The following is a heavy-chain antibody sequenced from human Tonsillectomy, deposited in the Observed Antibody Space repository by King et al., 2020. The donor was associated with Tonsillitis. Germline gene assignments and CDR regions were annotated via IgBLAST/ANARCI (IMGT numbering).Heavy chain of an antibody. Sequence: VQLVESGGGLVQPGRSLRLSCTASGFTFNTYAMSWFRQAPGKGLEWVSFIRSKAYGGTLEYAASLGGRFTISRDDSKSIAYLQMNSLKTEDKAVYYCARERVTASWFDPWGQGTLVTVSS. CDR1: GFTFNTYA. J-gene: IGHJ5*02. D-gene: IGHD5-18*01. V-gene: IGHV3-49*03. CDR3: ARERVTASWFDP. CDR2: IRSKAYGGTL.